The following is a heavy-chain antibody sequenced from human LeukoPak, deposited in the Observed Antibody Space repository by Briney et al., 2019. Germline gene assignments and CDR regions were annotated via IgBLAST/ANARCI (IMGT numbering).Heavy chain of an antibody. CDR3: ASGSVVGATNFDY. D-gene: IGHD1-26*01. CDR2: IYYSANA. J-gene: IGHJ4*02. V-gene: IGHV4-39*07. Sequence: PSETLSLTCSVSGDSITSAGYYWGWIRQPPGKGLEWIGSIYYSANAYYNPSLKSRVTISVDASKNQFSLNLNSVAAADTAVYYCASGSVVGATNFDYWGQGTLVTVSS. CDR1: GDSITSAGYY.